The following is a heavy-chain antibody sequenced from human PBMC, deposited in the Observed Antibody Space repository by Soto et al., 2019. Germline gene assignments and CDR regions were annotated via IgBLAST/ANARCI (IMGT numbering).Heavy chain of an antibody. V-gene: IGHV4-39*01. CDR2: SSYNGGT. J-gene: IGHJ4*02. CDR1: ADSSTISDSY. Sequence: PSETLSLTCTVSADSSTISDSYWCWLRQPPGKGLQWIGSSSYNGGTFYNPSLKGRVAISVDPPKKHSSLQVTSVSAADTAVYYCARHRIEVVWRGFDYWGQGSPVTAPS. D-gene: IGHD1-1*01. CDR3: ARHRIEVVWRGFDY.